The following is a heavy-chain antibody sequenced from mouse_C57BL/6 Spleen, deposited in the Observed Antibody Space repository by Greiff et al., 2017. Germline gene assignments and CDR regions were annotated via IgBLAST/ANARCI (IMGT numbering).Heavy chain of an antibody. V-gene: IGHV1-82*01. CDR3: ARDVLYYFDY. J-gene: IGHJ2*01. Sequence: VQLQQSGPELVKPGASVKISCKASGYAFSSSWMNWVKQRPGKGLEWIGRIYPGDGDTNYNGKFKGKATLTADKSSSTAYMQLSSLTSEDSAVYFCARDVLYYFDYWGQGTTLTASS. CDR1: GYAFSSSW. CDR2: IYPGDGDT.